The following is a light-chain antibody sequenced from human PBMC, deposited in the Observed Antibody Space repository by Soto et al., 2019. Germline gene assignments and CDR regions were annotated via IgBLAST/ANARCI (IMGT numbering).Light chain of an antibody. CDR3: QQSYRSPST. Sequence: DIQMTQSPSSLSASVGDRVTITCRASQSISSYLNWYQQKPGKAPKFLIYVASTLQSGVPSRFSGSGSGTDFPLTITSLQPEDFATYYCQQSYRSPSTFGQGTKLEIQ. CDR1: QSISSY. CDR2: VAS. V-gene: IGKV1-39*01. J-gene: IGKJ2*01.